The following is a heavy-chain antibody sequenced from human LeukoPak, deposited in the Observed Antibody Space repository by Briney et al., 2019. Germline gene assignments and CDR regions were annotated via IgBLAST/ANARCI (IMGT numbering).Heavy chain of an antibody. V-gene: IGHV4-4*07. D-gene: IGHD3-10*01. CDR3: ARGDMMLRGAIDEMDP. CDR2: QRNSGST. J-gene: IGHJ5*02. Sequence: SETLSPTCTVSGGPISTYSWMWIRQPPGKGLEWIGCQRNSGSTNYNPSLKSRVTMSLDTSKNLFSLKLSSVTAADTAVYYCARGDMMLRGAIDEMDPWGQGTLVTVSS. CDR1: GGPISTYS.